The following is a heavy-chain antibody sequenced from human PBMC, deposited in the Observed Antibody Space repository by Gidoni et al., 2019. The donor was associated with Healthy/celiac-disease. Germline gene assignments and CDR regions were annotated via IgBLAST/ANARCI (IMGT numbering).Heavy chain of an antibody. J-gene: IGHJ4*02. CDR3: ARVSDYGDSGY. Sequence: EVQLVESGGGLIQPGGSLRLSCAASGFTVRSNYISWVRQAPGKGLEWVSVIYSGGSTYYADSVKGRFTISRDNSKNTLYLQMNSLRAEDTAVYYCARVSDYGDSGYWGQGTLVTVSS. V-gene: IGHV3-53*01. CDR1: GFTVRSNY. D-gene: IGHD4-17*01. CDR2: IYSGGST.